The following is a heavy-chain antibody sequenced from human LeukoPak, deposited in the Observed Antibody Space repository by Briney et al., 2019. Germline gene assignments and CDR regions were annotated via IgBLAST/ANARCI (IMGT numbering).Heavy chain of an antibody. J-gene: IGHJ6*03. D-gene: IGHD3-10*01. CDR2: ISYDGSNK. CDR1: GFTFSSYA. CDR3: ARGRNMVRGVITTYYYYMDV. Sequence: PGGSLRLFCAASGFTFSSYAMHWVRQAPGKGLEWVAVISYDGSNKYYADSVKGRFTISRDNSKNTLYLQMNSLRAEDTAVYYCARGRNMVRGVITTYYYYMDVWGKGTTVTVSS. V-gene: IGHV3-30*04.